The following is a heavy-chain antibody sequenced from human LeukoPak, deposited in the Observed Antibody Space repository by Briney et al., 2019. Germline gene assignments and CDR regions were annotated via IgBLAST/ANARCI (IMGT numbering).Heavy chain of an antibody. CDR2: ISASGSTK. J-gene: IGHJ6*03. V-gene: IGHV3-48*03. CDR1: GFTFSSFE. D-gene: IGHD3-10*01. Sequence: PGGSLRLSCTTSGFTFSSFEMNWVRQAPGKGLEWVSYISASGSTKYYADSVKGRFTISRDNTKNSLYLQMNSLRAEDTAVYYCARDLVRMVRGVITRNYHYMDVWGKGTTVTVSS. CDR3: ARDLVRMVRGVITRNYHYMDV.